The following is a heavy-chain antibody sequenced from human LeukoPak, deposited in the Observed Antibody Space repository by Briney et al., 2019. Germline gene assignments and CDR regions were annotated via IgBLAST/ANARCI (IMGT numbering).Heavy chain of an antibody. CDR3: ARSRTSSSWYGY. D-gene: IGHD6-13*01. CDR2: IYSGGST. CDR1: GFTVSSNY. Sequence: GGSLRLSCAASGFTVSSNYMSWVRQAPGKGLEWVSVIYSGGSTYYADSVKGRFTISRDNSKNTLYLQMNSLRAEDTAVYYCARSRTSSSWYGYWGQGTLVTVSS. V-gene: IGHV3-53*01. J-gene: IGHJ4*02.